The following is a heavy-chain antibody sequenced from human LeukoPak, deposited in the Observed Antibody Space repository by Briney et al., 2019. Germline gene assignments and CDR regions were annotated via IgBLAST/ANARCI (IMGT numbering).Heavy chain of an antibody. D-gene: IGHD3-10*01. J-gene: IGHJ4*02. CDR2: ISGYNGNR. V-gene: IGHV1-18*01. CDR1: GYTFISYG. Sequence: GAPVKVSCKASGYTFISYGISWVRQVPGQGLEWMGWISGYNGNRNYAQKFQGRVTMTTDTSTGTAHMELRSLRSDDTAVYYCARAGSGSSRFFDYWGQGTQVTVSS. CDR3: ARAGSGSSRFFDY.